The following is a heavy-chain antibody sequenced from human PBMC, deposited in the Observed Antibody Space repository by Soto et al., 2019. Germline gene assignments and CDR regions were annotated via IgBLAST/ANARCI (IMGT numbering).Heavy chain of an antibody. CDR1: GFTFSNYA. CDR2: ISYDSSKK. D-gene: IGHD3-16*01. Sequence: GGSLRLSCAASGFTFSNYAMHWVRQAPGRGLEWVAVISYDSSKKYYVDSVKGRFTISRDNSKNTLYLQTHGLRGDDTAVYFCAKEQSKNHYGYDYFDSWGQGALVTVSS. J-gene: IGHJ4*02. V-gene: IGHV3-30*18. CDR3: AKEQSKNHYGYDYFDS.